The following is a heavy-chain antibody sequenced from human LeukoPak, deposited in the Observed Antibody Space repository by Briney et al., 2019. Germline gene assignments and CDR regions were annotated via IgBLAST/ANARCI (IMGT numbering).Heavy chain of an antibody. CDR1: GGSVNSGSYF. CDR3: AIDYSNFYGMDV. CDR2: IQNSATT. D-gene: IGHD4-11*01. Sequence: SETLSLTCTVSGGSVNSGSYFWSWFRQPPGKRLEWIGYIQNSATTNYNPSLESRVAIFVDSSKDQFSLRVTSVTAADTAVYYCAIDYSNFYGMDVWGQGTTVTVSS. J-gene: IGHJ6*02. V-gene: IGHV4-61*01.